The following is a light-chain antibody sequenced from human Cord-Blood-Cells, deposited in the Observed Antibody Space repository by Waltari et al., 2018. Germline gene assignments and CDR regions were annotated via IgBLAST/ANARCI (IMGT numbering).Light chain of an antibody. V-gene: IGLV2-14*01. J-gene: IGLJ3*02. CDR3: SSYTSSSTWV. CDR1: SSDVGGSNY. Sequence: QSALTQPASVSGSPGQSIPTSCPETSSDVGGSNYVSWYQQHPGKDPKLMIYDVSKRPSGVSNRFSGSKSRNTASLTISGLPAEDEADYYCSSYTSSSTWVFGGGTKLTVL. CDR2: DVS.